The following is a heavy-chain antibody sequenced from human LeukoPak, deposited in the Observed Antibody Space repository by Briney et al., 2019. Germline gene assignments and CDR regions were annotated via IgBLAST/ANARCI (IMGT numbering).Heavy chain of an antibody. D-gene: IGHD4-17*01. CDR2: LSDSGAST. V-gene: IGHV3-23*01. CDR1: GFTFSNAW. J-gene: IGHJ4*02. CDR3: ASSPPTGITVSYFDY. Sequence: PGGSLRLSCAASGFTFSNAWMSWVRQAPGKGLEWVSALSDSGASTYFADSVKGRFTISRDNSKNTLYLQMNSLRADDTAVYYCASSPPTGITVSYFDYWGLGTLVTVSS.